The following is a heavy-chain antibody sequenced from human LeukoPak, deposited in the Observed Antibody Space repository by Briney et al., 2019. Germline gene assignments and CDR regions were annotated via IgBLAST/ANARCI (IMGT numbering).Heavy chain of an antibody. D-gene: IGHD6-19*01. J-gene: IGHJ4*02. V-gene: IGHV1-2*02. Sequence: GASVKVSCKASGYTFTAYYMHWLRQAPGQGLEWMGWVNPNTGATKYAQNFQDRVTMTRDTSISTAHMELSRLTSDDTAVFYCARFRGSYATGWYGFDFWGQGTLVTVSS. CDR3: ARFRGSYATGWYGFDF. CDR1: GYTFTAYY. CDR2: VNPNTGAT.